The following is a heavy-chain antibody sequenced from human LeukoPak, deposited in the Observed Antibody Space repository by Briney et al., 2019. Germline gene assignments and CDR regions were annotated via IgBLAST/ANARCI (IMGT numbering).Heavy chain of an antibody. Sequence: ETLSLTCTVSGGSISSYYWSWIRQPAGKGLEWMWIIYPGDSDTRYSPSFRGQVIISADKSIRTAYLQWTSLKASDTAMYYCARHTGEGSHFQHWGQGSLVTVSS. J-gene: IGHJ1*01. CDR2: IYPGDSDT. D-gene: IGHD3-16*01. CDR1: GGSISSYY. CDR3: ARHTGEGSHFQH. V-gene: IGHV5-51*01.